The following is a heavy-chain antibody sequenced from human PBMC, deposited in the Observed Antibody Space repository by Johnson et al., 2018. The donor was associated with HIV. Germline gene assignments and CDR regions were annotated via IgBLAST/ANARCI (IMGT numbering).Heavy chain of an antibody. J-gene: IGHJ3*02. CDR2: ISGSGGST. CDR1: GFTFSSYA. D-gene: IGHD4-17*01. V-gene: IGHV3-23*04. Sequence: VQLVESGGGLVQPGGSLRLSCAASGFTFSSYAMSWVRQAPGKGLECVSGISGSGGSTYYADSVNGRFTISRDNSKNTLYLQMNSLRAEDTAVYYCARDANRRLRPMTDDIDDAFDIWGQGTMVTVSS. CDR3: ARDANRRLRPMTDDIDDAFDI.